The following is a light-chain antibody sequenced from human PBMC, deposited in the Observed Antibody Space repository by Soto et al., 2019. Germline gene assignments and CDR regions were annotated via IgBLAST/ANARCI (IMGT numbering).Light chain of an antibody. V-gene: IGKV3-20*01. CDR2: GAS. Sequence: EIVLTQSPGTLSLSPGERAPLSCRASQSISSSYLAWYQQKPGQAPRLLIYGASSRATGIPDRFSGSGSGTDFTLTISRLEPEYFSVYYCQQYGSSLYTVGQGTKLEIK. CDR1: QSISSSY. CDR3: QQYGSSLYT. J-gene: IGKJ2*01.